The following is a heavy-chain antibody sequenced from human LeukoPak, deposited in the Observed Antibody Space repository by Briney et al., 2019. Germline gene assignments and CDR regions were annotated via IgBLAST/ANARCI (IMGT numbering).Heavy chain of an antibody. CDR2: IKQDGSEK. CDR1: GFTFSSYW. Sequence: GGSLRLSCAASGFTFSSYWMSWVRQAPGKGLEWVANIKQDGSEKYYVDSVKGRFTISRDNAKNSLYLEMNSLRAGDTAVYYCASPLLLWFGEPTTFDYWGQGTLVTVSS. CDR3: ASPLLLWFGEPTTFDY. V-gene: IGHV3-7*01. J-gene: IGHJ4*02. D-gene: IGHD3-10*01.